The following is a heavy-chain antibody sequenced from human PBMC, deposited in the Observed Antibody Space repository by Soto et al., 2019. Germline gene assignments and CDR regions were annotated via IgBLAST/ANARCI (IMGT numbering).Heavy chain of an antibody. Sequence: QITLRESGPTLVKPTQTLTLTCSFSGFSLNTPGVGVAWIRQPPGKALEWLALIYWDDEKRYSPTLRGRLTISKDTPRNLVVLTMTNMDPVDTATYSCAHRPAAYSGYDLAYWGQGSLVIVSS. CDR2: IYWDDEK. V-gene: IGHV2-5*02. CDR3: AHRPAAYSGYDLAY. D-gene: IGHD5-12*01. J-gene: IGHJ4*01. CDR1: GFSLNTPGVG.